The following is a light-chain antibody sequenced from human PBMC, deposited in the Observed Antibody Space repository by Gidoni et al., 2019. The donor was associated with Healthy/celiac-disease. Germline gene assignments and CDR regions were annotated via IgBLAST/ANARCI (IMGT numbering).Light chain of an antibody. CDR1: QSGSSS. CDR2: GAA. CDR3: QQYNNSPPWT. J-gene: IGKJ1*01. V-gene: IGKV3-15*01. Sequence: EIVITPSLATLSVSPGERATLSCRTSQSGSSSLAWYQQKPGQAPRHLIYGAATRATGIPARCSGSGSGTEFTLTISSMQSEEVAVYYCQQYNNSPPWTFGQGTKVEIK.